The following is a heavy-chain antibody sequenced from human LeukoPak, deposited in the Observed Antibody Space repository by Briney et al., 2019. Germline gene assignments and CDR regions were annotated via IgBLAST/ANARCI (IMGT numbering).Heavy chain of an antibody. J-gene: IGHJ6*03. D-gene: IGHD3-16*01. CDR1: GFTFSSYS. CDR2: ISSSSSYI. V-gene: IGHV3-21*01. Sequence: PGGSLRLSCAASGFTFSSYSMNWVRQAPGKGLEWVSSISSSSSYIYYADSVKGLFTISRDNAKNSLYLQMNSLRAEDTAVYYCARDLRDNYMDVWGKGTTVTVSS. CDR3: ARDLRDNYMDV.